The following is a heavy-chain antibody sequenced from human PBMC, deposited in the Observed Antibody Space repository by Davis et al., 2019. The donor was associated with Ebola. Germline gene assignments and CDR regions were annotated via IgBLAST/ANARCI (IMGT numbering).Heavy chain of an antibody. Sequence: SETLSLTCAVYGGSFSGYYWSWIRQHPGKGLEWIGYIYYSGSTYYNPSLKSRVTISVDTSKNQFSLKLSSVTAADTAVYYCARGLYNWNLGYYYGMDVWGQGTTVTVSS. J-gene: IGHJ6*02. D-gene: IGHD1-7*01. V-gene: IGHV4-34*01. CDR1: GGSFSGYY. CDR3: ARGLYNWNLGYYYGMDV. CDR2: IYYSGST.